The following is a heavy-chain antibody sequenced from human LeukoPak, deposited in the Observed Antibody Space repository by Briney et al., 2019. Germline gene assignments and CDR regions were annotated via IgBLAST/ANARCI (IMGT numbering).Heavy chain of an antibody. Sequence: SQTLSLTCTVSGGSISSGAFYWSWIRQHPGKGLEWIGYIYHSGSTYYNPSLKSRVTISVDTSKNQFSLKLSSVTAADTAVYYCARADYHDSSGYDYNYHGLDVWGQGTTVTVSS. CDR1: GGSISSGAFY. D-gene: IGHD3-22*01. J-gene: IGHJ6*02. CDR3: ARADYHDSSGYDYNYHGLDV. V-gene: IGHV4-31*03. CDR2: IYHSGST.